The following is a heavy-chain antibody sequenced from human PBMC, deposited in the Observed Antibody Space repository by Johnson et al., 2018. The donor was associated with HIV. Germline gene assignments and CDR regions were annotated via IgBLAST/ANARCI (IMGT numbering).Heavy chain of an antibody. V-gene: IGHV3-30-3*01. CDR2: ISYNGSTE. D-gene: IGHD1-20*01. CDR1: GFTFSSYA. CDR3: ARDNWKYAFDI. Sequence: QMQLVESGGGVVQPGRSLRLSCAASGFTFSSYALHWVRQAPGKGLDGVAIISYNGSTEYYADSLKGRFTISRDNSKNTLYLQMNSLRAEDTAVYYRARDNWKYAFDIWGQRTMVTVSS. J-gene: IGHJ3*02.